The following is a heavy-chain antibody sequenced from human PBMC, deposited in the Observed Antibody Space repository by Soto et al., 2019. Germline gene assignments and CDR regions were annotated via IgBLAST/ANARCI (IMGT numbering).Heavy chain of an antibody. CDR3: TRDIGGKGAY. V-gene: IGHV3-11*01. Sequence: QVQLVESGGGLVKPGGSLRLSCTGSGFDFGDYYMSWIRQAPGKGLEWVSYIDSGDGTTYYTDSVKGRFTISRDNAKKTVYLQMSSLRVEDTALYYCTRDIGGKGAYWGPGTLVTVSS. CDR1: GFDFGDYY. J-gene: IGHJ4*02. CDR2: IDSGDGTT. D-gene: IGHD3-10*01.